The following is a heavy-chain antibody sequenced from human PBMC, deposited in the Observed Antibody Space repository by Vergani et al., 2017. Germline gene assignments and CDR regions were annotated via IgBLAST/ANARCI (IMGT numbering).Heavy chain of an antibody. Sequence: QVQLQESGPGLVKPSETLSLTCTVSGGSISSYYWSWIRQPAGTGLDWIGRIYTSGSTNYNPSLKSRVTISVDTSKNQFSRKLSSVTAADTAVYYCARGTAGYYGSGRDFDYWGQGTLVTVSS. CDR3: ARGTAGYYGSGRDFDY. CDR1: GGSISSYY. D-gene: IGHD3-10*01. CDR2: IYTSGST. J-gene: IGHJ4*02. V-gene: IGHV4-4*07.